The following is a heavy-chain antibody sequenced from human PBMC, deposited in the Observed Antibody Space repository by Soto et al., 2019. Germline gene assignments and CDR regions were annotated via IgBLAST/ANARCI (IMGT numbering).Heavy chain of an antibody. CDR1: GFTFSSYG. CDR2: ISYDGSNK. D-gene: IGHD3-10*01. CDR3: AKRGPEGRYFNY. V-gene: IGHV3-30*18. Sequence: QVQLVESGGGVVQPGRSLRLSCAASGFTFSSYGMHWVRQAPGKGLEWVAVISYDGSNKYYADSVKGRFTISRDNSKNTLYLQMNSLRAEDTAVYYCAKRGPEGRYFNYWGQGTLVTVSS. J-gene: IGHJ4*02.